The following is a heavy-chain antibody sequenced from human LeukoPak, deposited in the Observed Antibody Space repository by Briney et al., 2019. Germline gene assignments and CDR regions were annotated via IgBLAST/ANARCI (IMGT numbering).Heavy chain of an antibody. CDR3: ATEVWSGHH. J-gene: IGHJ5*02. D-gene: IGHD2-21*01. V-gene: IGHV4-59*01. CDR2: ISFSGST. CDR1: GASINTYY. Sequence: PSETLSLTCTVSGASINTYYWAWIRQPPGKGLEWIGHISFSGSTSYNPSLKSRLTMSVDPSKNQFSLKLTSVTAADTAVYYCATEVWSGHHWGQGTLVTVSS.